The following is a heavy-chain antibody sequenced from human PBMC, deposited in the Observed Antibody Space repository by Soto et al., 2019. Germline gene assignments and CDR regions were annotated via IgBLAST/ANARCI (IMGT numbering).Heavy chain of an antibody. D-gene: IGHD2-2*01. Sequence: EVQLMESGGALVKPGGSLRLSCAASGFTFSGYTMNWVRQAPGKGLEWVSSISSTSTYISYADSVKGRFTISRDNANNSLSLQMNSLRAEDTAVYYCARGGAAISGTPEWFDPWAREPWSPSPQ. CDR3: ARGGAAISGTPEWFDP. CDR2: ISSTSTYI. CDR1: GFTFSGYT. V-gene: IGHV3-21*01. J-gene: IGHJ5*02.